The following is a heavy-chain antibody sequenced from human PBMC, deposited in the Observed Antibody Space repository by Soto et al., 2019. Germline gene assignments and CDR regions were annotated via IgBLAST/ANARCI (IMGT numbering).Heavy chain of an antibody. CDR2: INPATGAA. CDR1: GYPVTAYY. J-gene: IGHJ3*02. D-gene: IGHD3-3*01. Sequence: QLHLVQSGAVVKKPGASVTVSCSASGYPVTAYYMHWVRQAPGRGLEWMGGINPATGAAKYTQTFQGRVTMTRDTSTSTVFKELSGPTSEDPAVFYGARGGGVGVAGSAAFDMWGQGTLVTVSS. CDR3: ARGGGVGVAGSAAFDM. V-gene: IGHV1-2*02.